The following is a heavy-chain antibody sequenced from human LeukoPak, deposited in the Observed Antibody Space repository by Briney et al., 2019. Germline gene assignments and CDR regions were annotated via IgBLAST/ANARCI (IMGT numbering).Heavy chain of an antibody. CDR3: AKGRSNTYYDFWSGYYGWFDP. D-gene: IGHD3-3*01. Sequence: GGSLRLSCAASGFTFDDYAMHWVRQAPGKGLEWVSGISWNSGSIGYADSVKGRFTISRDNAKSSLYLQMNSLRAEDTALYYCAKGRSNTYYDFWSGYYGWFDPWGQGTLVTVSS. CDR1: GFTFDDYA. V-gene: IGHV3-9*01. J-gene: IGHJ5*02. CDR2: ISWNSGSI.